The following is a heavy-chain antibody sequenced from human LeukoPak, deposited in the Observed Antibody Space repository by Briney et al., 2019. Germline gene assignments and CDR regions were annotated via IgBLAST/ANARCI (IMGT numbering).Heavy chain of an antibody. Sequence: AASVKVSCKASGYTFTDYYMHWVRQAPGQGLEWMGWIDPNSGGTNYAQKFQGRVTMTRDTSISTAYMVLNRLRSDDTALYYCAREYYYTSGSYYNRIDYWGQGTLVTVSS. CDR3: AREYYYTSGSYYNRIDY. D-gene: IGHD3-10*01. J-gene: IGHJ4*02. CDR1: GYTFTDYY. CDR2: IDPNSGGT. V-gene: IGHV1-2*02.